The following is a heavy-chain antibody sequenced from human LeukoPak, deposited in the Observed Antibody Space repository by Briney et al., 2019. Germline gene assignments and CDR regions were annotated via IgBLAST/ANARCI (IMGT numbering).Heavy chain of an antibody. CDR2: IISIFGTA. J-gene: IGHJ4*02. V-gene: IGHV1-69*13. Sequence: ASVKVSCKASGGTFISYAISWVRQAPGQGLEWMGGIISIFGTANYAQKFQGRVTITADESTSTAYMELSSLRSVDTAVYYCARDGPTYYFDYWGQGTLVTVSS. CDR3: ARDGPTYYFDY. D-gene: IGHD2/OR15-2a*01. CDR1: GGTFISYA.